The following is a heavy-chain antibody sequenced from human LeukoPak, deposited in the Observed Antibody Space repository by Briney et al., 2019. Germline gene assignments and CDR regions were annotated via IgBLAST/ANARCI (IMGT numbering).Heavy chain of an antibody. J-gene: IGHJ6*02. V-gene: IGHV4-39*01. CDR2: IYYSGST. Sequence: SETLSLTCTVSGGSISSSSCYWGWIRQPPGKGLEWIGSIYYSGSTYYNPSLKSRVTISVDTSKNQFSLKLSSVTAADTAVYYCARASGYCSSTSCQLYYYYYGMDVWGQGTTVTVSS. CDR1: GGSISSSSCY. CDR3: ARASGYCSSTSCQLYYYYYGMDV. D-gene: IGHD2-2*01.